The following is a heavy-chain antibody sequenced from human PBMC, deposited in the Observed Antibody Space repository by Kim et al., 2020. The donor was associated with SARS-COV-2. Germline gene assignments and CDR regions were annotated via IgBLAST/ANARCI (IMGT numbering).Heavy chain of an antibody. J-gene: IGHJ5*02. CDR3: ARDHGTTDWFDP. Sequence: YYADSVRGRFTITRDNAKNSLYLQMNSLRAEDTAVYYCARDHGTTDWFDPWGQGTLVTVSS. V-gene: IGHV3-48*03. D-gene: IGHD4-4*01.